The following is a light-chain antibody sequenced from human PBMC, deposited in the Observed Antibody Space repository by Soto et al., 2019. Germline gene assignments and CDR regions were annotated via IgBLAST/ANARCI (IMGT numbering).Light chain of an antibody. Sequence: QSALTQPPSASGSPGQSVTISCTGTSSDVGGYNYVSWYQQLPDKAPNLMIYEVSKRPSGVPDRFSGSKSGNTASLTVSGLRAEDEADYDCSSYAGSNNRVVFGGGTKLTVL. CDR2: EVS. J-gene: IGLJ2*01. V-gene: IGLV2-8*01. CDR1: SSDVGGYNY. CDR3: SSYAGSNNRVV.